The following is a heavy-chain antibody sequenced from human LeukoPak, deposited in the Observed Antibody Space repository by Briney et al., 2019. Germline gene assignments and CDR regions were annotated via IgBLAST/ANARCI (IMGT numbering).Heavy chain of an antibody. D-gene: IGHD4-23*01. V-gene: IGHV4-4*09. J-gene: IGHJ6*03. Sequence: SETLSLSCTVSGASISRYYWNWIRQSPGKGLEWIGYIHVSGGTNYDPSLKSRVSISIDTSKNQFSLKLSSVTAADTAVYFCAKGTSTVVTPNYYYYYSMDVWGKGTTVTVSS. CDR1: GASISRYY. CDR3: AKGTSTVVTPNYYYYYSMDV. CDR2: IHVSGGT.